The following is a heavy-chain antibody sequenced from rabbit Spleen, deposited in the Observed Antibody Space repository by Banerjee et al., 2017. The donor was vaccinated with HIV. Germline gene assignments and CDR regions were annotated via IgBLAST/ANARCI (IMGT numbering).Heavy chain of an antibody. D-gene: IGHD1-1*01. CDR3: ARDLVAVIGWNFNL. V-gene: IGHV1S45*01. Sequence: QEQLVESGGGLVQPGASLTLTCKASGFDFTSSYCGCWVRQAPGKGLEWIACIDVTKSGNTYYASWAKGRFTMSRTSSTTVTLQMTSLTAADTATYFCARDLVAVIGWNFNLWGPGTLVTVS. CDR1: GFDFTSSYC. CDR2: IDVTKSGNT. J-gene: IGHJ4*01.